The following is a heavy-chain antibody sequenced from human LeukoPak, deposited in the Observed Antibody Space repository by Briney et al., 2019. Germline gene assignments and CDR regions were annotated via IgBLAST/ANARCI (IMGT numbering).Heavy chain of an antibody. Sequence: SLRLSCAASGFTFDDYAMHCVRPALGKGLACVSGISWNSGSIGYADSVKGRFTISRDNAKNSLYLQMNSLRAEDTALYYCAKFPDSYGPYYGMDVWGQGTTVTVSS. CDR1: GFTFDDYA. D-gene: IGHD5-18*01. V-gene: IGHV3-9*01. J-gene: IGHJ6*02. CDR3: AKFPDSYGPYYGMDV. CDR2: ISWNSGSI.